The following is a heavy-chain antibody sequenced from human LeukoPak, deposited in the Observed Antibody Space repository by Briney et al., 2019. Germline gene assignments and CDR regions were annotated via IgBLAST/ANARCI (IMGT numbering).Heavy chain of an antibody. CDR1: GGSISLYY. CDR3: VRDPGSGSYYLAFDI. CDR2: ISTSGSP. V-gene: IGHV4-4*07. D-gene: IGHD3-10*01. J-gene: IGHJ3*02. Sequence: SETLSLTCTVSGGSISLYYWSWIRQPAGKGLEWIGRISTSGSPDYNPSLKSRITMSVNTSKNQFSLNLSSVTAADTAVYHCVRDPGSGSYYLAFDIWGQGTMVTVSS.